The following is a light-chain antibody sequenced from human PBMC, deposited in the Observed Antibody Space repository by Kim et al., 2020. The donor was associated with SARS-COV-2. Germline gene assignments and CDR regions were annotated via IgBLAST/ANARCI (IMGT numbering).Light chain of an antibody. Sequence: ALGQTVMVTCQGGSLRSYYASWYQQKPRQAPVLVIYGKNNRPSGIPDRFSGSSSGNTASLTITGAQAEDEADYYCNSRDSSGNHWVFGGGTQLTVL. J-gene: IGLJ3*02. CDR1: SLRSYY. V-gene: IGLV3-19*01. CDR3: NSRDSSGNHWV. CDR2: GKN.